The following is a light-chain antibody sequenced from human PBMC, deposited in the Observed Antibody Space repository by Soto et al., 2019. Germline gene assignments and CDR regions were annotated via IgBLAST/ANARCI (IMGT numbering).Light chain of an antibody. CDR2: DAS. V-gene: IGKV1-5*01. J-gene: IGKJ4*01. CDR3: QQTSSTPT. CDR1: QTISSW. Sequence: DIQMTQSPSTLSGSVGDRVTITCRASQTISSWLAWYQQKPGRAPKLLIYDASNLEAGVPSRFRGSGSGTDFTLTISNLQPEDFATYYCQQTSSTPTFGGGTKVDIK.